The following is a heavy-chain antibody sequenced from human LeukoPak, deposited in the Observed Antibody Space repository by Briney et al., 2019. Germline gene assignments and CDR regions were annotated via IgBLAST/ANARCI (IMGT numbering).Heavy chain of an antibody. CDR2: ISGDGRIT. CDR1: GFPLSSYA. CDR3: ATKGLVSVPSRYHFDY. J-gene: IGHJ4*02. D-gene: IGHD2-2*01. V-gene: IGHV3-23*01. Sequence: GGSLRLSCAASGFPLSSYAMSWVRQAPGKGLEWVSAISGDGRITHHADSVKGRFTISRDNSKNTLYLQMNSLRAEDTAVYYCATKGLVSVPSRYHFDYWGQGTLVTVSS.